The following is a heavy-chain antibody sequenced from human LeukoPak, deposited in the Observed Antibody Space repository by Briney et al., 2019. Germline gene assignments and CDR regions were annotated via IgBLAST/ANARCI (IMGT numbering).Heavy chain of an antibody. Sequence: SETLSLTCTVSGNSISSGDNYWSWIRQPPGKGLEWIGSIYYSGSTYYNPSLKSRVTISVDTSKNQFSLKLSSVTAADTAVYYCARDSVLLWFGELPPLGYYMDVWGKGTTVTVSS. CDR1: GNSISSGDNY. V-gene: IGHV4-39*07. CDR2: IYYSGST. J-gene: IGHJ6*03. D-gene: IGHD3-10*01. CDR3: ARDSVLLWFGELPPLGYYMDV.